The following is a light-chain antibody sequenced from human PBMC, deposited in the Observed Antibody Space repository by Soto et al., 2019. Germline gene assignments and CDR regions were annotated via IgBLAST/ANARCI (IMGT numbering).Light chain of an antibody. CDR2: EVS. CDR1: RSLLHITGETF. CDR3: MQSTQLPPT. Sequence: DVVVTQTPLSLSVAPGQPASISCKSSRSLLHITGETFLFWYLQKPGQSPQLLIYEVSTRVSGVPDRFSGSGSGTDFTLEISRVETDDVGIYYCMQSTQLPPTFGQGTRLEIK. V-gene: IGKV2D-29*02. J-gene: IGKJ5*01.